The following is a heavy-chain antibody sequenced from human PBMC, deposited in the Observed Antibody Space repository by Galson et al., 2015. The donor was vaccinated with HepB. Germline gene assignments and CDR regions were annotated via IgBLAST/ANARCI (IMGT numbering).Heavy chain of an antibody. J-gene: IGHJ6*02. CDR1: GYTFTSYA. CDR2: INTNTGNP. Sequence: SVKVSCKASGYTFTSYAMNWVRQAPGQGLEWMGWINTNTGNPTYAQGFIGRFVFSLDTSVSTAHLQISSLKAEDTAVYYCARLGAGDYVSYYYYGMDVWGQGTTVTVSS. D-gene: IGHD4-17*01. CDR3: ARLGAGDYVSYYYYGMDV. V-gene: IGHV7-4-1*02.